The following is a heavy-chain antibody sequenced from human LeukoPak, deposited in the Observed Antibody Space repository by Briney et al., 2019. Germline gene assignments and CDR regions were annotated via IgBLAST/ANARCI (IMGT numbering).Heavy chain of an antibody. CDR3: ARHLLVPRRSKYNWFDP. CDR2: ICYSGST. Sequence: SETLSPTCTVSGGSISSSSYYWGWIRQPPGKGLEWIGSICYSGSTYYNPSLKSRVTISVDTSKNQFSLKLSSVTAADTAVYYCARHLLVPRRSKYNWFDPWGQGTLVTVSS. CDR1: GGSISSSSYY. V-gene: IGHV4-39*01. J-gene: IGHJ5*02. D-gene: IGHD2-8*01.